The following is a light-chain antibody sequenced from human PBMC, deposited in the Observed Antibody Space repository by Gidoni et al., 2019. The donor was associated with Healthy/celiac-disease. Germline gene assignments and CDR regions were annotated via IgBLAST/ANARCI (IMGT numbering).Light chain of an antibody. CDR3: QQRSNWPPFLT. Sequence: EIVLTQYPATLSLSPGERATLSCRASQSVSSYLAWYQQKPGQAPRLLIYDASHRATGIPARFSGSGSGTDFTLTISSLEPEDFAVYYCQQRSNWPPFLTFGGGTKVEIK. J-gene: IGKJ4*01. CDR2: DAS. CDR1: QSVSSY. V-gene: IGKV3-11*01.